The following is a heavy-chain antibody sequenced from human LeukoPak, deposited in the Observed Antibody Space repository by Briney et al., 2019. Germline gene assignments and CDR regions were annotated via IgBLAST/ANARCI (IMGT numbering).Heavy chain of an antibody. D-gene: IGHD6-19*01. CDR1: GFTFSAYS. J-gene: IGHJ4*02. V-gene: IGHV3-48*02. Sequence: GGSLRLSCAASGFTFSAYSMNWVRQAPGKGLEWVSYISSSSSTTYYTDSVKGRFTISRDDAKNSLYLQMNSLRDDDTAVYYCARELPSGGSDYWGQGALVTVSS. CDR3: ARELPSGGSDY. CDR2: ISSSSSTT.